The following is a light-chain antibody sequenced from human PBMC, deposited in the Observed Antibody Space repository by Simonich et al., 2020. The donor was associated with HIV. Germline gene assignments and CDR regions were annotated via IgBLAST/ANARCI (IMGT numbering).Light chain of an antibody. V-gene: IGKV4-1*01. Sequence: DIVMTQSPDSLAVSLRERATINSKSSQSVLFSSNNKNYFAWYQQKPGQPPKLLIYWASTRESGVPDRFSGSGSGTDFTLTISSLQAEDVAVYYCQQYYSTPLTFGGGTKVEIK. CDR2: WAS. CDR3: QQYYSTPLT. J-gene: IGKJ4*01. CDR1: QSVLFSSNNKNY.